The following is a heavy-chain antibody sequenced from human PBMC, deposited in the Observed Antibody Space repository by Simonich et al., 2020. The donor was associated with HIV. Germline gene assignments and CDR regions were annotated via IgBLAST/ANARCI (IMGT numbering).Heavy chain of an antibody. CDR2: IYYIGST. V-gene: IGHV4-34*01. Sequence: QVQLQQWGAGLLKPSETLSLTCAVYGGSFSGYSCGWIRQPPGKGLEWFGSIYYIGSTYYNPSLKSRVTISVDPSKNQFSLNLSSVTAADTAVYYCARPGLAVAGPTYWYFDLWGRGTLVTVSS. CDR3: ARPGLAVAGPTYWYFDL. J-gene: IGHJ2*01. CDR1: GGSFSGYS. D-gene: IGHD6-19*01.